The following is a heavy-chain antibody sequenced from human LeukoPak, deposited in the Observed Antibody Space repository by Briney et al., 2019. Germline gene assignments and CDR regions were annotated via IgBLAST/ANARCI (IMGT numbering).Heavy chain of an antibody. D-gene: IGHD5-12*01. CDR3: AIKTSVDADY. V-gene: IGHV4-59*01. Sequence: PSETLSLTCTVSGGSISSYYWSWIRQPPGKGLEWIGYIYYSGSTNYNPSLKSRATISVDTSKNQFSLKLSSVTAADTAVYYCAIKTSVDADYWGPRTLVTVSS. CDR1: GGSISSYY. CDR2: IYYSGST. J-gene: IGHJ4*02.